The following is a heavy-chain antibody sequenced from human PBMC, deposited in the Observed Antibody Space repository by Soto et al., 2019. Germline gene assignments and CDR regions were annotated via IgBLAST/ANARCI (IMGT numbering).Heavy chain of an antibody. Sequence: SETLSLTCTVSGGSISSYYWSWIRQPPGKGLEWIGYIDSSGNTKYNPSLKSRVTISVDTSKNQFSLKLSSVTAADTALYVCASYDDRSGFHCWGQGTLVTVSS. CDR1: GGSISSYY. D-gene: IGHD4-17*01. J-gene: IGHJ4*02. CDR3: ASYDDRSGFHC. CDR2: IDSSGNT. V-gene: IGHV4-4*08.